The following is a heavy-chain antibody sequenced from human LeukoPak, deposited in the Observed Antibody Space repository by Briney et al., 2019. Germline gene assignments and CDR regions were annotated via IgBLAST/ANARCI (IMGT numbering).Heavy chain of an antibody. CDR3: ARAPYYYDSSGLGY. D-gene: IGHD3-22*01. V-gene: IGHV3-48*02. J-gene: IGHJ4*02. CDR2: ISSSSSTI. CDR1: GFTFSSYS. Sequence: GGSLRLSCAASGFTFSSYSMNWVRQAPGKGLEWVSYISSSSSTIYYADSVKGRFTISRDNAKNSLYLQMNSLRDEDTAVYYCARAPYYYDSSGLGYWGQGTLVTVSS.